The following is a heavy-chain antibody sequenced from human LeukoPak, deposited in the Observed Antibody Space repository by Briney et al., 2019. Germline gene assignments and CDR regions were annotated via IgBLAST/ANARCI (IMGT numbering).Heavy chain of an antibody. CDR3: ARSPRGGSYYFDY. V-gene: IGHV4-59*01. CDR2: IYYSGST. Sequence: PSETLSLTCTVSGGSISSYYWSWIRQPPGKGLEWIGYIYYSGSTNYNPSLKSRVTISVDTSKNQFSLKLSSVTAADTAVYYCARSPRGGSYYFDYWGQGTLVTVSS. D-gene: IGHD1-26*01. J-gene: IGHJ4*02. CDR1: GGSISSYY.